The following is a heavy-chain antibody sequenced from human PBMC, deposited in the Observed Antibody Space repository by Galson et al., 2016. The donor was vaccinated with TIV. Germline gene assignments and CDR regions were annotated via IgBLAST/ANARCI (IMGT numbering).Heavy chain of an antibody. Sequence: SLRLSCAASGFTFSSYGLHWVRQAPGKGLEWVAFISYDGSDINYADSVKGRLTISRDKSKNTLYLQMNSLRPEDTAVYSCARVVASYNFDYWGQGTLVTVSS. CDR3: ARVVASYNFDY. CDR2: ISYDGSDI. V-gene: IGHV3-30*04. D-gene: IGHD2-15*01. CDR1: GFTFSSYG. J-gene: IGHJ4*02.